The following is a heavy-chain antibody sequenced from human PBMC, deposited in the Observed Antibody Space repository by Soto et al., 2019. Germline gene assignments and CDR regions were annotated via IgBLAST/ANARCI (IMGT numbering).Heavy chain of an antibody. CDR3: TWGRWVATTADYYLEN. CDR1: GYTFTDYA. D-gene: IGHD5-12*01. V-gene: IGHV1-3*01. Sequence: QVQLVQSGAEAKKPGASVQVSCKASGYTFTDYAVYWVRQAPGQRLEWLGWINAGNGHTKYSQKFQGRVTITRDTSASTAYMDLSSLRYEDTAMYFCTWGRWVATTADYYLENWGQGTLVTVSS. CDR2: INAGNGHT. J-gene: IGHJ4*02.